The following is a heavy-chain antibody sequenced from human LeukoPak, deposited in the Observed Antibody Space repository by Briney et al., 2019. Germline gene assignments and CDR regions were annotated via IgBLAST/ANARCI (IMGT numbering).Heavy chain of an antibody. D-gene: IGHD6-13*01. J-gene: IGHJ6*03. CDR2: ISAYNGNT. CDR3: ARGLGSSWYGRYYYYYYMDV. CDR1: GYTFTSYG. V-gene: IGHV1-18*01. Sequence: ASVKVSCKASGYTFTSYGISWVRQAPGQGLEWMGWISAYNGNTNYAQKFQGRVTITRNTSISTAYMELSSLRSEDTAVYYCARGLGSSWYGRYYYYYYMDVWGKGTTVTVSS.